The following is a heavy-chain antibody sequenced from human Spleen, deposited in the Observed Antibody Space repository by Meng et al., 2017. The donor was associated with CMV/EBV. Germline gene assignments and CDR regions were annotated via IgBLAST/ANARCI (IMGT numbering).Heavy chain of an antibody. Sequence: GGSLRLSCAASGFTSRSYDINWVRQAPGKGLDWVSGISTGGETYYADSVKGRFTISRDNSKNTLYLQMNSLRAEDTAVYYCAKVSWPAVGADYWGQGTQVTVSS. CDR2: ISTGGET. J-gene: IGHJ4*02. CDR1: GFTSRSYD. CDR3: AKVSWPAVGADY. V-gene: IGHV3-23*01. D-gene: IGHD6-13*01.